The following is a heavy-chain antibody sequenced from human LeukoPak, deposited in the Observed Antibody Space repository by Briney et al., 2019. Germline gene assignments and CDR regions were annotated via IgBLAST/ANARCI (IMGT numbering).Heavy chain of an antibody. V-gene: IGHV3-30*18. J-gene: IGHJ4*02. CDR3: TKRIASSTSCCDFDY. CDR2: ISYDGGNK. CDR1: GFTFSSYG. D-gene: IGHD2-2*01. Sequence: AGGSLRLSCAASGFTFSSYGMHWVRQAPGKGLEWVAVISYDGGNKYYADSVKGRFTISRDNSKNTLYLQMNSLRAEDTAVYYCTKRIASSTSCCDFDYWGQGTLVTVSS.